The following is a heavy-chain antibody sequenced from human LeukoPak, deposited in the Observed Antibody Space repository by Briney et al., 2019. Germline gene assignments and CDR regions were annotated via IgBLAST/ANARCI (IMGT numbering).Heavy chain of an antibody. V-gene: IGHV3-23*01. D-gene: IGHD3-22*01. J-gene: IGHJ4*02. CDR3: AKDTRSGYFYVLDY. CDR1: GFTFSSYA. Sequence: GGSLRLSCAASGFTFSSYAMSWVRQAPGKGLEWVSAISGSGGSTYYADSVKGRFTISRDNAKNSLYLQMNSLRDEDTALYYCAKDTRSGYFYVLDYWGQGTLVTVSS. CDR2: ISGSGGST.